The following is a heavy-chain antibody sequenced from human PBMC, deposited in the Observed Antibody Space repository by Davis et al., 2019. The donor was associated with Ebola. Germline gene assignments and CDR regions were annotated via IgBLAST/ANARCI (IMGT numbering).Heavy chain of an antibody. Sequence: GESLKISCAASGFTFSSYAMSWVRQAPGKGLEWVSAISVSGGSTYYADSVKGRFTISRDNSKNTLYLQMNSLRAEDTAVYYCAKGPIAAAGTHFDYWGQGTLVTVSS. V-gene: IGHV3-23*01. J-gene: IGHJ4*02. D-gene: IGHD6-13*01. CDR1: GFTFSSYA. CDR3: AKGPIAAAGTHFDY. CDR2: ISVSGGST.